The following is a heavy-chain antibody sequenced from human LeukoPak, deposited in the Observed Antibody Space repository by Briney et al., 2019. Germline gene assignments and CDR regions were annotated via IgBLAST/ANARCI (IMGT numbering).Heavy chain of an antibody. Sequence: SGTLSLTCAVSGGSISSSNWWSWVRQPPGKGLEWIGYIYYSGSTNYNPSLKSRVTISVDTSKNHCSLRLSSVTAADTAVYYCARGDPVGLFDDWGQGILVTVSS. V-gene: IGHV4-4*02. J-gene: IGHJ4*02. CDR1: GGSISSSNW. CDR3: ARGDPVGLFDD. CDR2: IYYSGST. D-gene: IGHD1-26*01.